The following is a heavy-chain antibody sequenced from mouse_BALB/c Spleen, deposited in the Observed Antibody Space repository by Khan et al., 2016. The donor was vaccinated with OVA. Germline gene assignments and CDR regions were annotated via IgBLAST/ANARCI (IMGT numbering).Heavy chain of an antibody. CDR1: GYTFTNYV. CDR2: IYPYNDGT. V-gene: IGHV1S136*01. Sequence: VQLQQSGPELVKPGASVKMSCKASGYTFTNYVMHWVKQKPGQGLEWLGYIYPYNDGTIYNENFKGKATLTSAKSSTTAYLQLSSLTSEDAAVYYCARYAGSPYYAMDYRGQGTSVTVSS. J-gene: IGHJ4*01. D-gene: IGHD1-1*02. CDR3: ARYAGSPYYAMDY.